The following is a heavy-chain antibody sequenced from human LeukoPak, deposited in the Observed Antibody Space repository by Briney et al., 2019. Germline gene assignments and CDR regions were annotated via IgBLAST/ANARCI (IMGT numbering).Heavy chain of an antibody. CDR1: GFTFSSYV. CDR3: ARDQYSSSWYGDFQH. V-gene: IGHV3-23*01. J-gene: IGHJ1*01. D-gene: IGHD6-13*01. CDR2: ISGSGGST. Sequence: PGGSLRLSCVASGFTFSSYVMSWVRQAPGKGLEWVSGISGSGGSTYYADSVKGRFTISRDNSKNTLYLQMNSLRAEDSAVYYCARDQYSSSWYGDFQHWGQGTLVTVSS.